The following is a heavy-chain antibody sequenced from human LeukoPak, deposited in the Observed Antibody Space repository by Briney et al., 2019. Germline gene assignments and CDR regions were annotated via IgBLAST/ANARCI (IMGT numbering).Heavy chain of an antibody. CDR3: ARVVGAHEVFDY. D-gene: IGHD1-26*01. Sequence: PGGSLRLSCAASGLIFSNYWVTWARQAPGKRLEWVANIKQDGSEKYYVDSVKGRLTISRDNAKNSLYLQMNSVRAEDTAVYFCARVVGAHEVFDYWGQGTPVTVSS. CDR1: GLIFSNYW. CDR2: IKQDGSEK. V-gene: IGHV3-7*01. J-gene: IGHJ4*02.